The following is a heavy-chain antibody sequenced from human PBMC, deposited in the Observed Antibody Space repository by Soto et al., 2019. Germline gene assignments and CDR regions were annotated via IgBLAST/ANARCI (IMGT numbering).Heavy chain of an antibody. D-gene: IGHD3-9*01. Sequence: ASVKVSCKVSGYTLTELSMHWVRQAPGKGLEWMGGFDPEDGETIYAQKFQGRVTMTEDTSTDTAYMELSSLRSEDTAVYYCATANYDILTGYYRGNWFDPWGQGTLVTVSS. CDR2: FDPEDGET. CDR3: ATANYDILTGYYRGNWFDP. CDR1: GYTLTELS. J-gene: IGHJ5*02. V-gene: IGHV1-24*01.